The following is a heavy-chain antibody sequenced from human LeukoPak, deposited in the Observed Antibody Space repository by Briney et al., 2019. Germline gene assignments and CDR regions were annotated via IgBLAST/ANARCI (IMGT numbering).Heavy chain of an antibody. CDR2: ISGSGGST. CDR3: AKDADIVVVVAADFDY. CDR1: GFTFSSYA. J-gene: IGHJ4*02. D-gene: IGHD2-15*01. Sequence: PGRSLRLSCAASGFTFSSYAMSWVRQAPGKGLEWVSAISGSGGSTYYADSVKGRFTISRDNSKNTLYLQMNSLRAEDTAVYYCAKDADIVVVVAADFDYWGQGTLVTVSS. V-gene: IGHV3-23*01.